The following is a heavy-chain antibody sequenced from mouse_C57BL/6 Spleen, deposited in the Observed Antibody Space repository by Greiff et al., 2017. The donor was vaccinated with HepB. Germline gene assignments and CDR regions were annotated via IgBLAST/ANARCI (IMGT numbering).Heavy chain of an antibody. Sequence: QVQLQQPGAELVKPGASVKLSCKASGYTFTSYWMQWVQQRPGQGLEWIGEIDPSDSYTNYNQKFKGKATLTVDTSSSTAYMQLSSLTSEDSAVYYGARQLRPRWFAYWGQGTLVTVSA. V-gene: IGHV1-50*01. D-gene: IGHD3-2*02. J-gene: IGHJ3*01. CDR2: IDPSDSYT. CDR3: ARQLRPRWFAY. CDR1: GYTFTSYW.